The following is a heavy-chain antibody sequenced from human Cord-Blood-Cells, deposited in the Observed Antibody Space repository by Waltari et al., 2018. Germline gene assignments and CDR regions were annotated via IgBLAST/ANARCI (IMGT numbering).Heavy chain of an antibody. D-gene: IGHD5-18*01. CDR3: ALIQLWFDY. CDR1: GGSISSSSYY. V-gene: IGHV4-39*01. Sequence: QPQLQESGPGLVKPSETLSLTCTVSGGSISSSSYYCGWIRQPPGKGLEWIGSIYYSGSTYYNPSVKSRVTISVDTSKNQFSLKLSSVTAADTAVYYCALIQLWFDYWGQGTLVTVSS. CDR2: IYYSGST. J-gene: IGHJ4*02.